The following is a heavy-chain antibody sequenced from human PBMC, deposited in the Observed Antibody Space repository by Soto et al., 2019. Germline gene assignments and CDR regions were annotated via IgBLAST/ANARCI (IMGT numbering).Heavy chain of an antibody. CDR1: GFTFSTYS. J-gene: IGHJ4*02. V-gene: IGHV3-48*02. CDR3: ARSVAGHFDY. Sequence: EVQLVESGGGLVQPGGSLRLSCAASGFTFSTYSMNWVRQAPGKGLEWVSYITSSSSPIYYADSVKGRFTISRDNAKNSLYLQMNSLRDEHTAVYYCARSVAGHFDYWGQGTLVTVSS. D-gene: IGHD6-19*01. CDR2: ITSSSSPI.